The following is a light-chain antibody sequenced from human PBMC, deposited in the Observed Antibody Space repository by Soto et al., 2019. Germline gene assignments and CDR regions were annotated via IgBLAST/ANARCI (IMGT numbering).Light chain of an antibody. CDR1: SGHSNYA. J-gene: IGLJ2*01. V-gene: IGLV4-69*01. CDR3: QTWVTGIHI. CDR2: LNSDGSH. Sequence: QSVLTQSPSASASLGASVKLTCTLSSGHSNYAIAWHQQQPEKGPRFLMKLNSDGSHSKGDGIPDRFSGSSSGAERYLTISTLQSEDEADYYSQTWVTGIHIFGGGTKLTVL.